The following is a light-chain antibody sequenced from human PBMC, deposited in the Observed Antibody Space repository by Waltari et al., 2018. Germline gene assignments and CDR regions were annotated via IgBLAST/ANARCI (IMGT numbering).Light chain of an antibody. CDR1: NRDIGAFNY. CDR3: SSYTGSYSFVI. J-gene: IGLJ2*01. Sequence: QSALTQPRSVSGSPGQSINISCTGTNRDIGAFNYVSWYQHHPGKAPKLIIYDVSTRPSRVPDRFSGSKSGNTASLTISGLQAEDEATYYCSSYTGSYSFVIFGGGTEMTVL. CDR2: DVS. V-gene: IGLV2-11*01.